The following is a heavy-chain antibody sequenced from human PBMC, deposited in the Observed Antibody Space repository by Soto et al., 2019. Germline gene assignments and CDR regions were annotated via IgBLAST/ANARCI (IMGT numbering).Heavy chain of an antibody. Sequence: LRLSCAASGFTFSSYEMNWVRQAPGKGLEWVSYISSSGSTIYYADSVKGRFTISRDNAKNSLYLQMNSLRAEDTAVYYCARDYYDSSGYYFGYYYYYYGMDVWGQGTTVTVSS. CDR1: GFTFSSYE. CDR3: ARDYYDSSGYYFGYYYYYYGMDV. J-gene: IGHJ6*02. V-gene: IGHV3-48*03. D-gene: IGHD3-22*01. CDR2: ISSSGSTI.